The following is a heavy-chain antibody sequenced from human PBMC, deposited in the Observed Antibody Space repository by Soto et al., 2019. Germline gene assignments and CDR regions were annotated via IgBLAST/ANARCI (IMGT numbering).Heavy chain of an antibody. CDR3: ARVVGALGHWFDP. J-gene: IGHJ5*02. CDR1: GYTFTSYG. V-gene: IGHV1-18*01. CDR2: ISAYNGNA. Sequence: QVQLEQSGAEVKKPGASVKVSCKASGYTFTSYGISWVRQAPGQGLEWMGRISAYNGNANYAQKLQGRVTMTTDTPTSTAYMQRRSLRSDDTAVYYCARVVGALGHWFDPWGQGTLVTVSS. D-gene: IGHD1-26*01.